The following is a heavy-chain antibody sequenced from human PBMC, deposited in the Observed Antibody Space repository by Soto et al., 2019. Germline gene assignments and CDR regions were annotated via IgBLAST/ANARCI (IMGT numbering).Heavy chain of an antibody. V-gene: IGHV1-69*01. CDR2: IIPISGTA. Sequence: QVQLVQSGAEVKKPGSSVKVSCKASGGTFSSYAISWVRQAPGQGLEWMGGIIPISGTANYAQKFQGRVTITADESTSTAYMELSSLRSEDTAVYYCVRSQGSSTSLEIYYSYYSGMDVWGQGTTVTVSS. J-gene: IGHJ6*02. CDR1: GGTFSSYA. D-gene: IGHD2-2*01. CDR3: VRSQGSSTSLEIYYSYYSGMDV.